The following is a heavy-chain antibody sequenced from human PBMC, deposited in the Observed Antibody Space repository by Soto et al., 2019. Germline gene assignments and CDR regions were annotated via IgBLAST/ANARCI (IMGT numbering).Heavy chain of an antibody. CDR1: GGSITSSSYY. D-gene: IGHD3-22*01. Sequence: SETLSLTCTVSGGSITSSSYYWGWIRQPPGKGLEWIGSLYYSGSTYYNPSLKSRVTISVDTSKNQFSLKLSSVTAADTAVYYCVGSGYSPFDYWGQGTLVTVSS. CDR3: VGSGYSPFDY. J-gene: IGHJ4*02. V-gene: IGHV4-39*01. CDR2: LYYSGST.